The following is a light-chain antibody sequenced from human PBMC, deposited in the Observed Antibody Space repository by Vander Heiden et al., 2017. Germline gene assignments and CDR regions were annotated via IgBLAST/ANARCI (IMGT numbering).Light chain of an antibody. CDR1: QSGLYSSNNKND. CDR2: WAS. CDR3: QQYYSTPFT. Sequence: IVINQSPSSLAVALGERATLHCKASQSGLYSSNNKNDLAWYQQKPGQPPKLLIYWASTRESGVPDRVSGSGSGTDFTLTISSLQAEDVAVYYGQQYYSTPFTFGPGTKVDIK. V-gene: IGKV4-1*01. J-gene: IGKJ3*01.